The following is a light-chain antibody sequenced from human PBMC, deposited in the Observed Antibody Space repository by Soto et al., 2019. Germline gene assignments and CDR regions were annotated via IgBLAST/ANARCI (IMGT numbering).Light chain of an antibody. Sequence: QAVVTQPPSVSGAPGQRVTISCTGSSSSIGAGYDVHWYQQLPGRAPKLLVYGNTNRPSGVPDRFSVSKSGTSASLAITGLQAEDEADYYCQSYDSSLIAYVFGSGTKVTVL. J-gene: IGLJ1*01. CDR3: QSYDSSLIAYV. V-gene: IGLV1-40*01. CDR2: GNT. CDR1: SSSIGAGYD.